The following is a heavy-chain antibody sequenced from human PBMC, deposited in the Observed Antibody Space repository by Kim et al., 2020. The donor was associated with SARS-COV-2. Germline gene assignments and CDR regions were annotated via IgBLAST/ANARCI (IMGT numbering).Heavy chain of an antibody. CDR3: ARRQTSSSWSPYYYYYGMDV. Sequence: SETLSLTCAVYGGSFSGYYWSWIRQPPGKGLEWIGEINHSGSTNYNPSLKSRVTISVDTSKNQFSLKLSSVTAADTAVYYCARRQTSSSWSPYYYYYGMDVWGQGTTVTVSS. D-gene: IGHD6-13*01. CDR1: GGSFSGYY. J-gene: IGHJ6*02. CDR2: INHSGST. V-gene: IGHV4-34*01.